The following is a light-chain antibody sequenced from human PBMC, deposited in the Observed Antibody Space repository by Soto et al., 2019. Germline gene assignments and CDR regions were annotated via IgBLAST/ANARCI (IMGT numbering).Light chain of an antibody. Sequence: QSVLAQPPSVSAAPGQKVTISCSGSSSSIGGNSVSWYQQLPGTAPKLLIYDDNKRPSGIPDRFSGSKSGTSATLGITGFQTGDEPDYYCGSWDSSLSAYVFGTGTKVTVL. CDR3: GSWDSSLSAYV. V-gene: IGLV1-51*01. J-gene: IGLJ1*01. CDR2: DDN. CDR1: SSSIGGNS.